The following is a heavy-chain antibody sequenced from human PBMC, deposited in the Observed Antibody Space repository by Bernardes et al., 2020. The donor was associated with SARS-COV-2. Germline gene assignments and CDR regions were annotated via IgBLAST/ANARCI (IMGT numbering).Heavy chain of an antibody. Sequence: GGSLRLSCAASGFTFSSYAMSWVRQAPGKGLEWVSAISGSGGSTYYADSVKGRFTISRDNSKNTLYLQMNSLRAEDTAVYYCAKVTDEYYDFWSGYRYYYGMDVWGQGTTVTVSS. CDR1: GFTFSSYA. CDR3: AKVTDEYYDFWSGYRYYYGMDV. V-gene: IGHV3-23*01. J-gene: IGHJ6*02. D-gene: IGHD3-3*01. CDR2: ISGSGGST.